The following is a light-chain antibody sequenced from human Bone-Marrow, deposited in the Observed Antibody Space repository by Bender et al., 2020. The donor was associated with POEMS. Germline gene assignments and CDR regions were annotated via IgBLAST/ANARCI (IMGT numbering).Light chain of an antibody. CDR2: EST. Sequence: QSALTQPASVSGFPGQSITISCTGTAGDVGNDDLVSWYQQHPGKAPKLMIFESTKRPSGISNRFSGSKSGNTASLTISGLQAEDEADYYCCSYSSTSTLVFGGGTKLTVL. CDR3: CSYSSTSTLV. V-gene: IGLV2-23*01. J-gene: IGLJ3*02. CDR1: AGDVGNDDL.